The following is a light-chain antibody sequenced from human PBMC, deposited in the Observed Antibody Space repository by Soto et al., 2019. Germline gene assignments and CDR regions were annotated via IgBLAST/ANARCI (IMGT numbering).Light chain of an antibody. CDR3: QKYDNAPLA. CDR2: ATS. J-gene: IGKJ3*01. CDR1: QGISNY. Sequence: DLQMTQSPSSLSASVGDRVTITCRPSQGISNYLAWYQQTPGKVPKLLIYATSTLQSGVSSRFSGSGSWTDFTLTISSLRPEDVATYYCQKYDNAPLALGPGIKVAI. V-gene: IGKV1-27*01.